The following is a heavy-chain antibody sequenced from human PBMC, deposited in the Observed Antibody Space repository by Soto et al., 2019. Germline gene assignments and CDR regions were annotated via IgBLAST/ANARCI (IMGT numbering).Heavy chain of an antibody. D-gene: IGHD2-2*01. V-gene: IGHV3-53*01. CDR3: ASTRLIVVVPAAANLFDY. Sequence: GGSLRLSCAASGFTVSSNYMSWVRQAPGKGLEWVSVIYSGGSTYYADSVKGRFTISRDNSKNTLYLQMNSLRAEDTAVYYCASTRLIVVVPAAANLFDYWGQGTLVTVSS. CDR1: GFTVSSNY. J-gene: IGHJ4*02. CDR2: IYSGGST.